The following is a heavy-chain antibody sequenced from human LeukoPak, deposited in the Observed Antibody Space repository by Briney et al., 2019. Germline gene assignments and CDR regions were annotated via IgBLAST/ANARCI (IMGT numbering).Heavy chain of an antibody. Sequence: GGSLRLSCAAPGFTFSSYAMSWVRQAPGKGLEWVSAISGSGGSTYYADSVKGRFTISRDNSKNALYLQMNSLRAEDTAVYYCAKDQYSSSWYGYFDYWGQGTLVTVSS. V-gene: IGHV3-23*01. D-gene: IGHD6-13*01. CDR1: GFTFSSYA. CDR2: ISGSGGST. CDR3: AKDQYSSSWYGYFDY. J-gene: IGHJ4*02.